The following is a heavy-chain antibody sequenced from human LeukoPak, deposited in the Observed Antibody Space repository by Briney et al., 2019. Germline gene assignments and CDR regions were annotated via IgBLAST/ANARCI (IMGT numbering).Heavy chain of an antibody. CDR1: GFTFSSYA. J-gene: IGHJ4*02. V-gene: IGHV3-23*01. Sequence: GGSLRLSCAASGFTFSSYAMSWVRQAPGKGLEWVSAISGSGGSTYYADSVKGRFTISRDNSKNTLYLQMNSLRAEDTAVHYCAKYFSSSWYFDYWGQGTLVTVS. CDR2: ISGSGGST. D-gene: IGHD6-13*01. CDR3: AKYFSSSWYFDY.